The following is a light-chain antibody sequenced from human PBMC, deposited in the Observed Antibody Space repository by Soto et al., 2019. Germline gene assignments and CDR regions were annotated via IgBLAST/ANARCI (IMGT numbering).Light chain of an antibody. Sequence: QSALTPPRSVSGSPGQSVTISCTGTSSDVGGYNYVSWYQQHPGKAPKLMIYDVSKRPSGVPDRFSGSKSGNTASLTISGLQAEDDADYYCCSYAGSYTLVFGGGTKLTVL. CDR3: CSYAGSYTLV. CDR2: DVS. J-gene: IGLJ3*02. CDR1: SSDVGGYNY. V-gene: IGLV2-11*01.